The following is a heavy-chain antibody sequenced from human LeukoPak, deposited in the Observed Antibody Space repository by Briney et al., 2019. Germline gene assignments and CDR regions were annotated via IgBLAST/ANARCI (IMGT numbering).Heavy chain of an antibody. CDR2: ISGSGGST. Sequence: GGSLRLSCAASGFTFSSYSMNWVRQAPGKGLEWVSAISGSGGSTYYADSVKGRFTISRDNSKNTLYLQMNSLRAEDTAVYYCAKDQGVGYAFDIWGQGTMVTVSS. J-gene: IGHJ3*02. V-gene: IGHV3-23*01. CDR1: GFTFSSYS. D-gene: IGHD1-26*01. CDR3: AKDQGVGYAFDI.